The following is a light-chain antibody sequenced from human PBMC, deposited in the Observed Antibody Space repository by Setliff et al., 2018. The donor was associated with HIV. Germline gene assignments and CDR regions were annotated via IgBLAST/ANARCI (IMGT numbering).Light chain of an antibody. V-gene: IGLV2-23*02. CDR1: SSDIGDYES. CDR2: DVT. Sequence: QSVLTLPASVSGSPGQSITISCTGSSSDIGDYESVSWYQQHPGEVPKLMIYDVTKRPSGVSNRFSASKSGNTASLTISGLQAEDVVHYYCCSYAGGDTWIFGGGTKVTVL. CDR3: CSYAGGDTWI. J-gene: IGLJ2*01.